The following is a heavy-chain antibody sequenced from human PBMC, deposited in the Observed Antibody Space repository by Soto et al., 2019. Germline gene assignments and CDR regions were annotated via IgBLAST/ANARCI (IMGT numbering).Heavy chain of an antibody. CDR3: ARDLYSSGWYGSRGPSFDY. Sequence: QVQLVQSGAEVKKPGASVKVSCKASGYTFTSYGISWVRQAPGQGLEWMGWISAYNGNTNDAQKLQGRVTMTTDTSTSTAYMELRSLRSDDTAVYYCARDLYSSGWYGSRGPSFDYWGQGTLVTVSS. CDR1: GYTFTSYG. D-gene: IGHD6-19*01. CDR2: ISAYNGNT. V-gene: IGHV1-18*01. J-gene: IGHJ4*02.